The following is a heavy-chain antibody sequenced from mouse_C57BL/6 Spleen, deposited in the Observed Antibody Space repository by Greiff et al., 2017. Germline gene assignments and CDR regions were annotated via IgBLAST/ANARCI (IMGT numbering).Heavy chain of an antibody. V-gene: IGHV1-69*01. Sequence: VQLQQPGAELVMPGASVKLSCKASGYTFTSYWMHWVKQRPGQGLEWIGEIDPSDSYTNYNQKFKGKSTLTVDKSSSTAYMKLSSLTSEDSAVYYCARRGITTVVGAMDYWGQGTSVTVSS. CDR2: IDPSDSYT. CDR3: ARRGITTVVGAMDY. CDR1: GYTFTSYW. D-gene: IGHD1-1*01. J-gene: IGHJ4*01.